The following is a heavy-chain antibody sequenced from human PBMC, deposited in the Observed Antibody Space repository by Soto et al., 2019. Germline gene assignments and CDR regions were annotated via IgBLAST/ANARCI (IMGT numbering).Heavy chain of an antibody. D-gene: IGHD3-10*01. CDR2: ISNSGTYT. CDR3: VRGRGGD. J-gene: IGHJ4*02. CDR1: GFTFSDYY. Sequence: QAQLVESGGGLVQPGGSLRLSCVVSGFTFSDYYMSWIRQAPGKGLEWISYISNSGTYTNYADSVKGRFTISRDNAKNSLYLRMNGLRVEDTAVYYCVRGRGGDWGQGTLVTVSS. V-gene: IGHV3-11*06.